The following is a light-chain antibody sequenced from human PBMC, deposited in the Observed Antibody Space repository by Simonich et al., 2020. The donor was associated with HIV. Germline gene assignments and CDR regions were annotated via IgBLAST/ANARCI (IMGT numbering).Light chain of an antibody. V-gene: IGKV4-1*01. CDR1: QSVLYSSNHKNH. CDR2: WDS. J-gene: IGKJ4*01. CDR3: QQYYSTPLT. Sequence: DIVMTQSPDSLTVSLGERATINCKSSQSVLYSSNHKNHLTWYQPKPGQPPKLLIYWDSTRESGVPDRFSGSGSGTAFTLTITSLQAEDVAVYFCQQYYSTPLTFGGGTKVEIK.